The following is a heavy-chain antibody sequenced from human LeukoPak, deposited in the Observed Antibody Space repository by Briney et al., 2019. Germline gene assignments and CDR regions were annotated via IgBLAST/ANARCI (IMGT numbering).Heavy chain of an antibody. CDR2: ISGSGGST. V-gene: IGHV3-23*01. D-gene: IGHD3-10*01. Sequence: GGSLRLSCAASGFTFSSYGMTWVRQAPGKGLEWVSAISGSGGSTYYADSVKGRFTISRDNSKNTLYLQMKSLRAEDTAVYYCAKGGFGEPRYYYYYMDVWGKGTTVTISS. CDR3: AKGGFGEPRYYYYYMDV. CDR1: GFTFSSYG. J-gene: IGHJ6*03.